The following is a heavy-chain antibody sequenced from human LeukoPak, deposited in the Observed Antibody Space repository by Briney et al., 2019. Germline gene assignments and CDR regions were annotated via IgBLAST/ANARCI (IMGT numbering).Heavy chain of an antibody. CDR3: ARVRGPYDSSGYYYVGYFDL. CDR2: IYYSGST. V-gene: IGHV4-61*01. D-gene: IGHD3-22*01. J-gene: IGHJ2*01. Sequence: SETLSLTCTVSGGSVSSGSYYWSWIRQPPGKGLEWIGYIYYSGSTNYNPSLKSRVTISVDTSKNQFSLKLSSVTAADTAVYYCARVRGPYDSSGYYYVGYFDLWGRGTLVTVSS. CDR1: GGSVSSGSYY.